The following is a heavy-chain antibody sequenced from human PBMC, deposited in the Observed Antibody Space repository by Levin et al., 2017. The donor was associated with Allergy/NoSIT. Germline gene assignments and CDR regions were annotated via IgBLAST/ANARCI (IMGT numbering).Heavy chain of an antibody. CDR2: VYHSGSA. CDR1: GGSIADSNW. V-gene: IGHV4-4*02. J-gene: IGHJ4*02. D-gene: IGHD3-10*01. Sequence: SQTLSLTCAVSGGSIADSNWWSWVRQPPGKGLEWIGEVYHSGSANYNPSLKSRVTISVDASKNQLSLKLSSVTAADTAVYFCARRKYGSGSYFDFWCQGSLDTVSS. CDR3: ARRKYGSGSYFDF.